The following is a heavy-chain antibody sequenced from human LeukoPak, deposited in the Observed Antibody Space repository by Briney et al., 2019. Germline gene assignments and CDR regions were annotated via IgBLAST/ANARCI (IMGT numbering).Heavy chain of an antibody. V-gene: IGHV4-34*01. D-gene: IGHD6-19*01. J-gene: IGHJ3*02. CDR2: INHSGST. CDR3: ARDSSGWYHTDAFDI. CDR1: GGSFSGYY. Sequence: SETLSLTCAVYGGSFSGYYWSWIRQPPGKGLEWIGEINHSGSTNYNPSLKSRVTISVDASKNQFSLKLSSVTAADTAVYYCARDSSGWYHTDAFDIWGQGTMVTVSS.